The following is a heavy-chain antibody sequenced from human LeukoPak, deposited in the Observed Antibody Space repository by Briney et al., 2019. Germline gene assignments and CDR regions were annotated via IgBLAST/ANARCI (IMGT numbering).Heavy chain of an antibody. CDR2: ISWNSNTI. J-gene: IGHJ6*03. CDR1: GFIFDDYA. CDR3: AKDAGGYYYYMGV. V-gene: IGHV3-9*01. D-gene: IGHD1-26*01. Sequence: GGSLRLSCAASGFIFDDYAMHWVREAPGKGLEWVSGISWNSNTIGYADSVKGRFTISRDNAKNSLYLQMNSLRAEDTALYYCAKDAGGYYYYMGVWGKGTTVTISS.